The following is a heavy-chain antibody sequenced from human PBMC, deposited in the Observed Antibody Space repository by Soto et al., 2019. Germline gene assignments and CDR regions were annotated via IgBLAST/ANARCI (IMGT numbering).Heavy chain of an antibody. V-gene: IGHV4-30-2*01. D-gene: IGHD2-15*01. CDR3: ARGQVVAAQH. CDR2: IYHSGST. Sequence: QLKLQETGSGLVKPSQTLSLTCAVSGGSISSGGYSWSWIRQPPGKGLEWIGYIYHSGSTYYNPSLKSRVTISVDRSKNQFSLKLSSVTAADTAVYYCARGQVVAAQHWGQGTLVIVSS. J-gene: IGHJ4*02. CDR1: GGSISSGGYS.